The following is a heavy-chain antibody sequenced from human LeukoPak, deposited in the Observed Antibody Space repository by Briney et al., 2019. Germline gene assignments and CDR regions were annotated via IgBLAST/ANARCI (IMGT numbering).Heavy chain of an antibody. D-gene: IGHD6-6*01. CDR3: ARRGGSSSRRSPIDY. CDR2: IKQDGSQR. V-gene: IGHV3-7*01. CDR1: GFTFSDYW. J-gene: IGHJ4*02. Sequence: GGSLRLSCTASGFTFSDYWMTWVRQAPGKGPEWVANIKQDGSQRYYVDSVRGRFTISRDNAKNSLFLQMNGLRSEDTAVYYCARRGGSSSRRSPIDYWGQGTLVSVPS.